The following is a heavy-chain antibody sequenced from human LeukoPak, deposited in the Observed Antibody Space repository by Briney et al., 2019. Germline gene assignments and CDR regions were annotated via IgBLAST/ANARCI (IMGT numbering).Heavy chain of an antibody. CDR3: AKGAQYDFWSGYTLEYFDV. D-gene: IGHD3-3*01. V-gene: IGHV3-23*01. Sequence: GGSLRLSCAASGFTFSSHAMNWVRQAPGKGLEWVSFISGSGSSTHYADSVKGRFTISRDNSNNTLYLQINSLRADDTAAYYCAKGAQYDFWSGYTLEYFDVWGKGTLVTVSS. CDR2: ISGSGSST. CDR1: GFTFSSHA. J-gene: IGHJ4*02.